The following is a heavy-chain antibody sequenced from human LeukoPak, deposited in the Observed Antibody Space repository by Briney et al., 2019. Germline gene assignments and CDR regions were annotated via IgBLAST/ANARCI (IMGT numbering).Heavy chain of an antibody. J-gene: IGHJ4*02. D-gene: IGHD1-26*01. CDR1: GFTFSNAW. CDR2: ISGSGGST. V-gene: IGHV3-23*01. Sequence: GGSLRLSCAASGFTFSNAWMSWVRQAPGKGLEWVSAISGSGGSTYYADSVKGRFTISRDNSKNTLYLQMNSLRAEDTAVYYCAQEILVGALGYWGQGTLVTVSS. CDR3: AQEILVGALGY.